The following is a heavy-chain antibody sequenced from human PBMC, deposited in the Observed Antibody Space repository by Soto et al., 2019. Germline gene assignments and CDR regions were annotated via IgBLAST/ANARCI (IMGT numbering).Heavy chain of an antibody. V-gene: IGHV3-30*03. CDR2: ISYDGSNK. CDR1: GFHFSSYG. J-gene: IGHJ6*03. D-gene: IGHD1-20*01. CDR3: ALTGPPRNYYYYYMDV. Sequence: GGSLSLSCAASGFHFSSYGMHWVRQAPGKGLEWVAVISYDGSNKYYADSVKGRFTISRDNSKNTLYLQMNSLRAEDTAVYYCALTGPPRNYYYYYMDVWGKGTTVTVSS.